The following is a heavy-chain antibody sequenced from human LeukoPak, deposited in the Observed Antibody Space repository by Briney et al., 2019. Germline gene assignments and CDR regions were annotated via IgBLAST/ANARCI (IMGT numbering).Heavy chain of an antibody. CDR3: ARVSGYDWESFYDY. J-gene: IGHJ4*02. CDR1: GGSFSSYY. V-gene: IGHV4-59*01. CDR2: IYYSGST. D-gene: IGHD5-12*01. Sequence: SETLSLTCAVYGGSFSSYYWSWIRQPPGKGLEWIGYIYYSGSTNYNPSLKSRVTISVDTSKNQFSLKLSSVTAADTAVYYCARVSGYDWESFYDYWGQGTLVTVSS.